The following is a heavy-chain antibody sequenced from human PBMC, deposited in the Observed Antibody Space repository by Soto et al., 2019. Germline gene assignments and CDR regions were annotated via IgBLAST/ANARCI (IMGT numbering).Heavy chain of an antibody. V-gene: IGHV1-69*06. CDR1: GGTFSSYA. CDR2: IIPIFGTA. D-gene: IGHD2-15*01. Sequence: QVQLVQSGAEVKKPGSSVKVSCKASGGTFSSYAISWVRQAPGQGLEWMGGIIPIFGTANYAQKFQGRVTITADKSTSTAYMELSSLRSEDTAVYYCASGGYCSGGSCLATSFDYRGQGTLVTVSS. J-gene: IGHJ4*02. CDR3: ASGGYCSGGSCLATSFDY.